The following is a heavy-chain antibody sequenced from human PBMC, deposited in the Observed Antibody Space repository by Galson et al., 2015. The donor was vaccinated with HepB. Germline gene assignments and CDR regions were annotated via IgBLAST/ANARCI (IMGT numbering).Heavy chain of an antibody. Sequence: SVKVSCKASGYSFTTNYIHWVRQAPGQGLDWMGLINPNGGGTTYAQKFQGRVTMTSDTSASTVYMELTSLTSDDTAVYYCAKGSVVADSWGQGTLVTAPS. D-gene: IGHD3-22*01. CDR1: GYSFTTNY. CDR2: INPNGGGT. CDR3: AKGSVVADS. V-gene: IGHV1-46*01. J-gene: IGHJ5*01.